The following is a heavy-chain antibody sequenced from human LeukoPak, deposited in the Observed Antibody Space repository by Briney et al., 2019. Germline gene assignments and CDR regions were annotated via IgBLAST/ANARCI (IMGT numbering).Heavy chain of an antibody. D-gene: IGHD1-26*01. J-gene: IGHJ6*03. CDR2: MNPNSGNT. Sequence: ASVKVSCKASGYTFTSYDINWVRQATGQGHEWMGWMNPNSGNTGYAQKFQGRVTITRNTSISTAYMELSSLRSEDTAVYYCARGAGSYSLYYYYMDVWGKGTTVTVSS. CDR3: ARGAGSYSLYYYYMDV. V-gene: IGHV1-8*03. CDR1: GYTFTSYD.